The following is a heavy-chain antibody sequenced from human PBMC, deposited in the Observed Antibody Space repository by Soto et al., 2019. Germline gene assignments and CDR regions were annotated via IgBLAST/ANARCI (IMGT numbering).Heavy chain of an antibody. J-gene: IGHJ4*02. Sequence: LILSCAASGFTFSTCAMSWVRQAPGKGLEWVSSIGGSGGRTYQADSVKGRFTISRDDSKNTLYLQMNSLRAEDTAVYFCAKDPSYYGGNLRGSYFDYWGQGTLVTVSS. CDR1: GFTFSTCA. D-gene: IGHD2-21*01. V-gene: IGHV3-23*01. CDR3: AKDPSYYGGNLRGSYFDY. CDR2: IGGSGGRT.